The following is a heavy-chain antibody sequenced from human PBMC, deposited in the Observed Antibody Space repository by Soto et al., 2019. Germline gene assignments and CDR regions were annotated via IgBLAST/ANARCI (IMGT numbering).Heavy chain of an antibody. CDR2: ITGRGDDT. CDR3: AKGSRTSRPYYFDF. CDR1: GFTFSSYA. V-gene: IGHV3-23*01. D-gene: IGHD2-8*01. Sequence: EVPLLESGGDLVQPGGSLRLSCIASGFTFSSYAMIWVRQSPGKGLEWVSAITGRGDDTYHADSVKGRFTISRDNSKNILYLQMNSLRADDTAVYYCAKGSRTSRPYYFDFWGQGTLVTVSS. J-gene: IGHJ4*02.